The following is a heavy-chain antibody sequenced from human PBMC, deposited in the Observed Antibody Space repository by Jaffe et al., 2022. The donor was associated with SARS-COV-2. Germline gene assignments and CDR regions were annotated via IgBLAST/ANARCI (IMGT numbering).Heavy chain of an antibody. CDR2: IRSKTYGGTT. CDR1: GFTFGDYA. J-gene: IGHJ4*02. D-gene: IGHD7-27*01. CDR3: TKLTGNPYYFDS. V-gene: IGHV3-49*03. Sequence: EVQLVESGGDLVQPGRSLRLSCTASGFTFGDYAMSWFRQAPGKGLEWVGFIRSKTYGGTTEYAASVKGRFTISRDDSKSIAYLQMDSLRTEDTAMYYCTKLTGNPYYFDSWGQGTLVTVSS.